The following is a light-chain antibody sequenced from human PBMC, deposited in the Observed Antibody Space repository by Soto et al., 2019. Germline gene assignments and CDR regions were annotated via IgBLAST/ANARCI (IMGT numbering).Light chain of an antibody. CDR2: DAS. J-gene: IGKJ1*01. CDR1: QYVSSF. Sequence: EIVLKQSPATLSLSPGERATLYCRASQYVSSFLAWYQQKAGQAPRLLIYDASHRASGIPARFSGSGSGTDFTLTINSLEPEDFALYYCQQRYNWPPTFGQGTKVDIK. V-gene: IGKV3-11*01. CDR3: QQRYNWPPT.